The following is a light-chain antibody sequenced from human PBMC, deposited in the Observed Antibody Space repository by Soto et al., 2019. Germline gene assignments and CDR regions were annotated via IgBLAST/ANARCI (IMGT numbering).Light chain of an antibody. V-gene: IGKV3-11*01. CDR3: QQRRTWPLS. J-gene: IGKJ4*01. Sequence: EIVLTQSPATLSLSPGETATLSCRASQSVTSSLAWYQQKPGQPPRLLIYHSSNRATGIPASFSGSGSGTDLTLTVSSLAPEDFAVYYCQQRRTWPLSFGGGTKVELK. CDR1: QSVTSS. CDR2: HSS.